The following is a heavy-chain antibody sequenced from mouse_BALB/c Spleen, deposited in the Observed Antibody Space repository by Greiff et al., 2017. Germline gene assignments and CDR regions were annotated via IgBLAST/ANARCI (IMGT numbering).Heavy chain of an antibody. Sequence: QVQLQQPGAELVRPGASVKLSCKASGYTFTSYWINWVKQRPGQGLEWIGNIYPSDSYTNYNQKFKDKATLTVDKSSSTAYMQLSSPTSEDSAVYYCTNNWDWGQGTTLTVSS. J-gene: IGHJ2*01. CDR3: TNNWD. CDR1: GYTFTSYW. CDR2: IYPSDSYT. D-gene: IGHD4-1*02. V-gene: IGHV1-69*02.